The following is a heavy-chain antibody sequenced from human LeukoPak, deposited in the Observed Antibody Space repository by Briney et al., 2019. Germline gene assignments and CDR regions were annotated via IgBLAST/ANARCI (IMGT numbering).Heavy chain of an antibody. D-gene: IGHD4-11*01. CDR2: TNDA. Sequence: PGGSLRLSCAASGFTLSSYWVHWVRQPPGKGLMWLSRTNDAEFADSVKGRFTISRDNAKNSLYLQMNSLRADDTAVYYCARLRSKYWFDPWGQGTLVTVSS. CDR1: GFTLSSYW. V-gene: IGHV3-74*03. CDR3: ARLRSKYWFDP. J-gene: IGHJ5*02.